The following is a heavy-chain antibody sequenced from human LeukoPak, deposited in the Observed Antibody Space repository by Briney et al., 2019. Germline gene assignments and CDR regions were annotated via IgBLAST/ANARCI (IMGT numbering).Heavy chain of an antibody. V-gene: IGHV4-34*01. CDR1: GGSFSGYY. CDR3: ARAPMAITTSAFPDAFDF. CDR2: INHSGST. Sequence: KSSETLSLTCAVYGGSFSGYYWSWIRQPPGKGLEWIGEINHSGSTNYNPSLKSRVTISVDTSKNQFSLKLSSPAAADPAVYYCARAPMAITTSAFPDAFDFWGQGTMVTVSS. J-gene: IGHJ3*01. D-gene: IGHD5-12*01.